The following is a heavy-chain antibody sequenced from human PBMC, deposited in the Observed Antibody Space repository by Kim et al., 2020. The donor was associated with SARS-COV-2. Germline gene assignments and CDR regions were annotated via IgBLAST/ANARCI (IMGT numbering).Heavy chain of an antibody. Sequence: GGSLRLSCAAYGFTFSSYGMHWVRQAPGKGLEWVAVIWYDGSNKYYADSVKGRFTISRDNSKNTLYLQMNSLRAEDTAVYYCAREGNWNDPYYFDYWGQGTLVTVSS. CDR1: GFTFSSYG. J-gene: IGHJ4*02. CDR3: AREGNWNDPYYFDY. V-gene: IGHV3-33*01. D-gene: IGHD1-20*01. CDR2: IWYDGSNK.